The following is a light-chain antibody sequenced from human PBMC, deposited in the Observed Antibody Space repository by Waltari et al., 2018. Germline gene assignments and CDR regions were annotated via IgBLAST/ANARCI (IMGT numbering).Light chain of an antibody. V-gene: IGKV2-28*01. J-gene: IGKJ4*01. CDR2: LGS. CDR1: QSLLPSNGYNY. CDR3: RQALQSPLT. Sequence: DNEMTQSPLSLPVTPEGTASLSCRSRQSLLPSNGYNYLDWYLQQPGQSPQLLISLGSNRTSGGPDRISGSRSGTDFTLKIIRVEAEDVGVDYCRQALQSPLTFGGGTKVEIK.